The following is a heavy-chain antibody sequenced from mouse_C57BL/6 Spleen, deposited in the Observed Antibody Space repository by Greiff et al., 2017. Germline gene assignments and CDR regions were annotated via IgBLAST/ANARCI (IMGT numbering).Heavy chain of an antibody. D-gene: IGHD1-1*01. J-gene: IGHJ3*01. CDR1: GYTFTDYE. Sequence: LVESGAELVRPGASVTLSCKASGYTFTDYEMHWVKQTPVHGLEWIGAIDPETGGTAYNQKFKGKAILTADKSSSTAYMELRSLTSEDSAVYYCTRGGLYGFAYWGQGTLVTVSA. V-gene: IGHV1-15*01. CDR3: TRGGLYGFAY. CDR2: IDPETGGT.